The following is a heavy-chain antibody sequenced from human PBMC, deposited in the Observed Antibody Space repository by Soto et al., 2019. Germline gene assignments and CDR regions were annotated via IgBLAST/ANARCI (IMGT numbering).Heavy chain of an antibody. D-gene: IGHD2-2*03. V-gene: IGHV1-18*01. CDR1: GYTFTSYG. Sequence: QVPLVQSGAEVKKPGASVKVSCKASGYTFTSYGISWVRQAPGQGLEWMGWLSAYNGNTNYAQKLQGRVTMTTDTPTSQAYMELRSLRSDDTAVYYCARLDIVVVPAAMLTTASYYYYYMDVWGKGTTVTVSS. CDR2: LSAYNGNT. J-gene: IGHJ6*03. CDR3: ARLDIVVVPAAMLTTASYYYYYMDV.